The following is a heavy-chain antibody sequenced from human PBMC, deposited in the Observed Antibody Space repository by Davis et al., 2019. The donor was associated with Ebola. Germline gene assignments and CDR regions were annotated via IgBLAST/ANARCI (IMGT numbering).Heavy chain of an antibody. D-gene: IGHD4-17*01. J-gene: IGHJ4*02. Sequence: SETLSLTCTVSGDSLSNFYWSWVRQAPGNTLEWIGYIYYGGYTNYNPSLKSRVTISEDTSKNQFSLKLSSVTAADTAVYYCARFERDYGDYYFDYWGQGTLVTVSS. V-gene: IGHV4-59*08. CDR1: GDSLSNFY. CDR3: ARFERDYGDYYFDY. CDR2: IYYGGYT.